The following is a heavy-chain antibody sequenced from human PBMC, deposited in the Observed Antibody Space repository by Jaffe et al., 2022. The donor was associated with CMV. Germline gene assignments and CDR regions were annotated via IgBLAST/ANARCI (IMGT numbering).Heavy chain of an antibody. Sequence: EVQLVESGGGLVKPGGSLRLSCAASGFTFSSYSMNWVRQAPGKGLEWVSSISSSSSYIYYADSVKGRFTISRDNAKNSLYLQMNSLRAEDTAVYYCARDSPISGKGNQVAFDIWGQGTMVTVSS. D-gene: IGHD3-10*01. J-gene: IGHJ3*02. CDR3: ARDSPISGKGNQVAFDI. CDR1: GFTFSSYS. CDR2: ISSSSSYI. V-gene: IGHV3-21*01.